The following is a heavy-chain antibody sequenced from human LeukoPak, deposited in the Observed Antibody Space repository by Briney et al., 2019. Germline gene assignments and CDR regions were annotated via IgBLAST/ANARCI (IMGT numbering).Heavy chain of an antibody. CDR2: INSNGDEI. Sequence: ETGGSLRLSCAASGFTFSTYAMTWVRQAPGKGLEWVSGINSNGDEIYYADSVRGRFTISRDNSNNALYLQMDSLRAEDTAVYYCAYWIGSSSRDYWGQGTLVTVSS. V-gene: IGHV3-23*01. CDR1: GFTFSTYA. D-gene: IGHD6-6*01. CDR3: AYWIGSSSRDY. J-gene: IGHJ4*02.